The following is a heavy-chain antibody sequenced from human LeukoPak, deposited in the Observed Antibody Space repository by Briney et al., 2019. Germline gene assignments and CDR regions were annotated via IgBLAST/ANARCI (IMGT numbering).Heavy chain of an antibody. Sequence: GGSLRLSCAVSGFTFSSYAVSWVRQAPGKGLEWVSDISGSGDTTYYADSVKGRFTISRDNSKNTLYLQMNSLRGDDTAVYYCARGDGDYRIDYWGQGTLVTVSS. CDR2: ISGSGDTT. CDR3: ARGDGDYRIDY. V-gene: IGHV3-23*01. D-gene: IGHD4-17*01. J-gene: IGHJ4*02. CDR1: GFTFSSYA.